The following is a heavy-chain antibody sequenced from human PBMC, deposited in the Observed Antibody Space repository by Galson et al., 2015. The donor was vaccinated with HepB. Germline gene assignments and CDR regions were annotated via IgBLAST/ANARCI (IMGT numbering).Heavy chain of an antibody. J-gene: IGHJ4*02. CDR1: GDSVSSNSAA. Sequence: CAISGDSVSSNSAAWNWNRQSPSRGLEWLGRTYYRSKWYNDYAVSVKSRITINPDTSKNQFSLQLNSVTPEDTAVYYCARETPQLRSYSSSQRGGYYFDYWGQGTLVTVSS. CDR3: ARETPQLRSYSSSQRGGYYFDY. CDR2: TYYRSKWYN. D-gene: IGHD6-6*01. V-gene: IGHV6-1*01.